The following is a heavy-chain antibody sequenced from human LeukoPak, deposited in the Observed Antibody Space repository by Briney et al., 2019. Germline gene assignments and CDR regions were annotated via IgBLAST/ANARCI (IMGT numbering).Heavy chain of an antibody. Sequence: GGSLRLSCAASGFTFSSYGMHWVRQAPGKGLEWVAVISYDGSNKYYADSVKSRFTISRDNSKNTLYLQMNSLRAEDTAVYYCAKEVYYYDSSGYLDYWGQGTLVTVSS. CDR2: ISYDGSNK. J-gene: IGHJ4*02. CDR3: AKEVYYYDSSGYLDY. V-gene: IGHV3-30*18. CDR1: GFTFSSYG. D-gene: IGHD3-22*01.